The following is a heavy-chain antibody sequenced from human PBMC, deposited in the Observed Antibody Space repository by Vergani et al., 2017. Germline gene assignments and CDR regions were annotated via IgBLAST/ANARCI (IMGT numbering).Heavy chain of an antibody. V-gene: IGHV3-23*01. J-gene: IGHJ4*02. CDR2: ISGSGGST. D-gene: IGHD4-17*01. Sequence: EVQLLESGGGLVQPGGSLRLSCAASGFTFSSYAMSWVRQAPGKGLEWVSAISGSGGSTYYADSVKSRLTITKDTSKNQVVLTMTNMDPVDTATYYCAQWDYYGDYAGFDYWGQGTLVTVSS. CDR1: GFTFSSYA. CDR3: AQWDYYGDYAGFDY.